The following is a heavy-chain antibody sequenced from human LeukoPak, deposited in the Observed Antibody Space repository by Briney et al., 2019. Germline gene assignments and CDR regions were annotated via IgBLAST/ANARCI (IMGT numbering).Heavy chain of an antibody. J-gene: IGHJ4*02. CDR2: IIPIFGTA. Sequence: GASVKVSCKASGGTFSSYAISWVRQAPGQGLEWMGGIIPIFGTANYAQKFQGRVTITADESTSTAYMELSSLRSEDTAVYYCARRSGYGSGSYYGYWGQGTLVTVSS. D-gene: IGHD3-10*01. CDR1: GGTFSSYA. CDR3: ARRSGYGSGSYYGY. V-gene: IGHV1-69*13.